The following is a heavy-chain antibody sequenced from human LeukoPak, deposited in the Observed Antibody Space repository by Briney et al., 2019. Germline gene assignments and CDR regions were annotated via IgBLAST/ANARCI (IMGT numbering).Heavy chain of an antibody. CDR3: ARHESYYYDSSGDFDY. V-gene: IGHV4-39*01. J-gene: IGHJ4*02. CDR1: GGPISSTNYY. D-gene: IGHD3-22*01. Sequence: PSETLSLTCTVSGGPISSTNYYWGWIRQPPGKGLEWIGSIYYSGSTYYNPSLKSRVTISVDTSKNQFSLKLSSVTAADTAVYYCARHESYYYDSSGDFDYWGQGTLVTVSS. CDR2: IYYSGST.